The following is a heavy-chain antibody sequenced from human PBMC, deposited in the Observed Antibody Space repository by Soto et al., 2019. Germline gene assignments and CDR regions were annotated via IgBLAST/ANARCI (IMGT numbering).Heavy chain of an antibody. J-gene: IGHJ4*02. V-gene: IGHV4-4*07. CDR1: KGTINSYD. Sequence: PSETLSLTCAVSKGTINSYDWNWIRQPAGKGLEWIGRIHYSGATNYSPSLKSRVTMSVDLSKNQFSLGLSSVTAADTAVYYCAREYTYGATYYFDYWGQGALVTVSS. CDR3: AREYTYGATYYFDY. CDR2: IHYSGAT. D-gene: IGHD5-18*01.